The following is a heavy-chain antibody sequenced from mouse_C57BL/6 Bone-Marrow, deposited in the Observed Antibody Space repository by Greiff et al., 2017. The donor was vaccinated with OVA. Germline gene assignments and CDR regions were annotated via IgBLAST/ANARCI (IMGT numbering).Heavy chain of an antibody. CDR3: ARGSTTVYY. V-gene: IGHV1-81*01. J-gene: IGHJ2*01. CDR1: GYTFTSYG. Sequence: VQLVESGAELARPGASVKLSCKASGYTFTSYGISWVKQRTGQGLEWIGEIYPRSGNTYSNEKFKGKATLTADKSSSTAYMELRSLTSEDSAVYFCARGSTTVYYWGQGTTLTVSS. CDR2: IYPRSGNT. D-gene: IGHD1-1*01.